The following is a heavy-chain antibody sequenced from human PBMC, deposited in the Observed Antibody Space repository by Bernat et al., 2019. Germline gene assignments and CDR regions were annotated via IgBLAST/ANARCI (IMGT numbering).Heavy chain of an antibody. D-gene: IGHD5-18*01. V-gene: IGHV4-39*01. CDR2: VYHSGST. CDR1: GGSIKNVSYY. CDR3: ARQAGYKYGRYDVFDI. J-gene: IGHJ3*02. Sequence: QLQLQESGPGLVKPSETLSLTCTVSGGSIKNVSYYWGWIRQPPGRGLEWIGSVYHSGSTYYNPALQSRVTVSVDTSKNQFSLKLSSVTAADTAVYYCARQAGYKYGRYDVFDIWGQGTMVTVSS.